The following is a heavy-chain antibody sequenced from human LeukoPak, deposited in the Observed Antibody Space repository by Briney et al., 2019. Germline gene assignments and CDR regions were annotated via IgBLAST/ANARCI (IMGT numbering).Heavy chain of an antibody. J-gene: IGHJ4*02. V-gene: IGHV3-33*01. CDR2: IWYDGSNK. CDR3: ARDRKGYYDSSGYSG. CDR1: GFTFSSYG. D-gene: IGHD3-22*01. Sequence: GGSVRLSCVASGFTFSSYGMHWVRQAPGKGLEWVAVIWYDGSNKYYADSVKGRFTISRDNSKNTLYLQMNSLRAEDTAVYYCARDRKGYYDSSGYSGWGQGTLVTVSS.